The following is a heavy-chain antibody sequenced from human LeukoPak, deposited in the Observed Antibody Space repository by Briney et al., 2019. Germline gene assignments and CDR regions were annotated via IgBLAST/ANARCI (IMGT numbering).Heavy chain of an antibody. CDR3: AKVLRGTTDPDAFDI. J-gene: IGHJ3*02. D-gene: IGHD1-1*01. Sequence: GGSLRLSCAASGFTFSSYAMSWVRQAPGKGLEWVSGISGSGGSTYYADSVKGRFTISRDNSKNTLYLQVNSLRAEDTAVYYCAKVLRGTTDPDAFDIWGQGTMVTVSS. V-gene: IGHV3-23*01. CDR2: ISGSGGST. CDR1: GFTFSSYA.